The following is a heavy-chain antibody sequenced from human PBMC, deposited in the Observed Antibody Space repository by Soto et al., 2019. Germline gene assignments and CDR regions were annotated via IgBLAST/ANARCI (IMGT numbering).Heavy chain of an antibody. CDR1: GFTFSTYW. D-gene: IGHD2-15*01. Sequence: EVQLVESGGGLVQPGGSLRLSCAASGFTFSTYWMTWVRQPPGKGLEWVANMDQDGSETYYVYSVRGRFTVSRDNAKNSIYLQMNSLRVEDTAVYYCVCRGNSLIYWGQGTLVTASP. CDR2: MDQDGSET. J-gene: IGHJ4*02. CDR3: VCRGNSLIY. V-gene: IGHV3-7*01.